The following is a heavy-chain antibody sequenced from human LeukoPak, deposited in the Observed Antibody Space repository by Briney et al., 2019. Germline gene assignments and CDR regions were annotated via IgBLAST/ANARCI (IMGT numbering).Heavy chain of an antibody. D-gene: IGHD5-18*01. J-gene: IGHJ4*02. CDR2: INHSGST. CDR1: GGSFSGYY. V-gene: IGHV4-34*01. CDR3: ASNTAMAGEAFTNDY. Sequence: PSETLSLTCAVYGGSFSGYYWSWIRQPPGKGLEWIGEINHSGSTNYNPSLKSRVTISVDTSKNQFSLKLSSVTAADTAVYYCASNTAMAGEAFTNDYWGQGTLVTVSS.